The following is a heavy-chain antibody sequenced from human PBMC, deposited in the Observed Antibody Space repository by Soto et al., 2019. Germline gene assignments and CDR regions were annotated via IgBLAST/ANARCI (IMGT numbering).Heavy chain of an antibody. D-gene: IGHD6-13*01. CDR1: GGSFSGYY. CDR2: INHSGST. CDR3: ASLIAAAGIPFFDY. J-gene: IGHJ4*02. V-gene: IGHV4-34*01. Sequence: SETLSLTCAVYGGSFSGYYWSWIRQPPGKGLEWIGEINHSGSTNYNPSLKSRVTISVDTSKNQFSLKLSSVTAADTAVYYCASLIAAAGIPFFDYWGQGTLVTVSS.